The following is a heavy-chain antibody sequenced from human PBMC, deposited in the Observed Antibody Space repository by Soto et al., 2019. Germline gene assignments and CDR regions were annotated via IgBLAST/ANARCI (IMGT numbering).Heavy chain of an antibody. Sequence: PGGSLRLSCAASGFTFSNAWMSWVRQAPGKGLEWVGRIKGKTDGGTTDYAAPVKGRFTISRDDSKNTLYLQMNSPKTEDTAVYYCTTDSSIAATSPWDYWGQGTLVTVSS. CDR2: IKGKTDGGTT. CDR1: GFTFSNAW. D-gene: IGHD6-6*01. J-gene: IGHJ4*02. CDR3: TTDSSIAATSPWDY. V-gene: IGHV3-15*01.